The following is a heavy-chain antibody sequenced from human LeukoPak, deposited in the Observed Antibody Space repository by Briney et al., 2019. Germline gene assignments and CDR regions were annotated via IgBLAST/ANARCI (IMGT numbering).Heavy chain of an antibody. V-gene: IGHV4-34*01. D-gene: IGHD3-10*01. CDR1: GGSFSGYY. CDR2: INHSGST. J-gene: IGHJ4*02. CDR3: ARALLTMVRGAMGY. Sequence: SETLSLTCAVYGGSFSGYYWSWIRQPPGKGLEWIGEINHSGSTSYNPSLKSRVTISVDTSKNQFSLKLSSVTAADTAVYYCARALLTMVRGAMGYWGQGTLVTVSS.